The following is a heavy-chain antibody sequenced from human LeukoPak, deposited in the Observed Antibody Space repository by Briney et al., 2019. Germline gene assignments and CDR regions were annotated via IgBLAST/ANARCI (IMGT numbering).Heavy chain of an antibody. J-gene: IGHJ4*02. Sequence: ASVKVSCTASGYNFPSYGINWVRQAPGQGLECMGWIRPHTGETHSAQRFQDRVTMTTDTSTTTAYMELRSLRFDDTAVYYCARDRGGKGSAVFHWGQGSLVTVSS. V-gene: IGHV1-18*01. CDR2: IRPHTGET. D-gene: IGHD3-10*01. CDR3: ARDRGGKGSAVFH. CDR1: GYNFPSYG.